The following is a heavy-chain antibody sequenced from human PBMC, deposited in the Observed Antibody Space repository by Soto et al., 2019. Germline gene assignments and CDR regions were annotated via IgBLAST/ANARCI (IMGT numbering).Heavy chain of an antibody. CDR2: IWYDGSNK. Sequence: PVGSLRLSCAASGFTFSSYGMHWGRQAPCKGLEWVAVIWYDGSNKYYADSVKGRFTISRDNSKNTLYLQMNSPRAEDTAVYYCARELYSSSSFDYWGQGTLVTVSS. CDR1: GFTFSSYG. V-gene: IGHV3-33*01. D-gene: IGHD6-6*01. CDR3: ARELYSSSSFDY. J-gene: IGHJ4*02.